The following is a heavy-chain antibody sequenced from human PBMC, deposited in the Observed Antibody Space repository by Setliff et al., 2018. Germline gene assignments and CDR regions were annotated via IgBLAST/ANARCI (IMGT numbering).Heavy chain of an antibody. CDR2: IFYIGRS. Sequence: PSETLSLTCTVSDDSITSSNYSLAWVRQPPGKALEWIGNIFYIGRSHSNPSLKSRLTMSVDKTKNQFSLNLTSVTAADTAVYYCARTHSIIKIFGVVSLLYHRDVWGTGTTVTVSS. J-gene: IGHJ6*03. D-gene: IGHD3-3*01. CDR1: DDSITSSNYS. CDR3: ARTHSIIKIFGVVSLLYHRDV. V-gene: IGHV4-61*05.